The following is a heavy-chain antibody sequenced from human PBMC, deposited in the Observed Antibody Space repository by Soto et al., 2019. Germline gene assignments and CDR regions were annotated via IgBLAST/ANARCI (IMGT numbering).Heavy chain of an antibody. V-gene: IGHV1-3*01. J-gene: IGHJ4*02. D-gene: IGHD6-19*01. CDR3: ARVSGWYHLDY. Sequence: GASVKVSCKASGFTFTGYAIHWVRQAPGQRLEWMGWINAGNTNTKYSQKFQGRVTITRDTSATTAYMELSSLTSEDTAVYYCARVSGWYHLDYWGQGTLVTVSS. CDR1: GFTFTGYA. CDR2: INAGNTNT.